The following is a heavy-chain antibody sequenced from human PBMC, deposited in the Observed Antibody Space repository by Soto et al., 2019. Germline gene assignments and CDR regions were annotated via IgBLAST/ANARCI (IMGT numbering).Heavy chain of an antibody. CDR2: IWYDGSNK. V-gene: IGHV3-33*01. CDR1: GFTFSSYG. D-gene: IGHD5-12*01. J-gene: IGHJ4*02. Sequence: PGGSLRLSCAASGFTFSSYGMHWVRQAPGKGLEWVAVIWYDGSNKYYADSVKGRFTISRDNSKNTLYLQMNSLRAEDTAVYYCARDRSNGQSGYALWTHYFDYWGQGTLVTVSS. CDR3: ARDRSNGQSGYALWTHYFDY.